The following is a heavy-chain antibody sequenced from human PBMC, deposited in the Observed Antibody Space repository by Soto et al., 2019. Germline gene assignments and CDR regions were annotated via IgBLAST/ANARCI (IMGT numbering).Heavy chain of an antibody. CDR1: GYTFTGYY. CDR3: ARVNDYSNYVVYYFVY. J-gene: IGHJ4*02. D-gene: IGHD4-4*01. Sequence: ASVKVSCKASGYTFTGYYMHWVRQAPGQGLEWMGWINPNSGGTNYAQKFQGRVTMTRDTSISTAYMELSRLRSDDTAVYYCARVNDYSNYVVYYFVYWGQGTLVTVSS. V-gene: IGHV1-2*02. CDR2: INPNSGGT.